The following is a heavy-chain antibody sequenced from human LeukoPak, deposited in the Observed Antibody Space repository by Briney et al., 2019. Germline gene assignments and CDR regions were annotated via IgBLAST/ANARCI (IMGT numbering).Heavy chain of an antibody. CDR3: ARGYVYSYDY. J-gene: IGHJ4*02. V-gene: IGHV3-13*05. Sequence: PGGSLRLSCAASGFTFSTYDMHWVRQAPGKGLEWVSAIGTAGDPYYPGSVRGRFTISRENAKNSLYLQMNSLRAGDTAVYYCARGYVYSYDYWGQGTLVTVSS. D-gene: IGHD5-18*01. CDR1: GFTFSTYD. CDR2: IGTAGDP.